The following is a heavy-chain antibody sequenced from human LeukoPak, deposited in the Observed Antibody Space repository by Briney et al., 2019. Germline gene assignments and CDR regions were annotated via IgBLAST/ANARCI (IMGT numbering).Heavy chain of an antibody. CDR2: INHSGST. CDR3: ASQNYDFLTGYYRDY. V-gene: IGHV4-34*01. CDR1: GGSFSGYY. J-gene: IGHJ4*02. Sequence: PSETLSLTCAVYGGSFSGYYWSWIRQPPGKGLEWIGEINHSGSTNYNPSLKSRVTISLDASKNQFSLKLRSVTAADTAVYYCASQNYDFLTGYYRDYWGQGTLVTVSS. D-gene: IGHD3-9*01.